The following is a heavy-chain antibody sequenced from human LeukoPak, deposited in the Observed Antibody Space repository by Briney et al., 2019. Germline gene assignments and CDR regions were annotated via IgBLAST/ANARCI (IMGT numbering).Heavy chain of an antibody. Sequence: PSETLSLTCTVSGGSISSYYWSWLRQPPGKGLEWIGYIHYSGSTNYNPSLKSRVTISADMSKNQFSLKLNSVTAADTAVYYCARAFWGSGIDYWGQGTLVTVSS. J-gene: IGHJ4*02. V-gene: IGHV4-59*01. CDR2: IHYSGST. CDR1: GGSISSYY. CDR3: ARAFWGSGIDY. D-gene: IGHD3-16*01.